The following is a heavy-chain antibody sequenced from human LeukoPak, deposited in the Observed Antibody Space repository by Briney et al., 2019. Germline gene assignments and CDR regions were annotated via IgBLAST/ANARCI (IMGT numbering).Heavy chain of an antibody. V-gene: IGHV4-34*01. J-gene: IGHJ4*02. CDR1: GGSFSGYY. CDR2: INHSGST. Sequence: SETLSLTCAVYGGSFSGYYWSWIRQPPGKGLEWIGEINHSGSTNYNPSLKSRVTISVDTSKNQFSLKLSSVTAADTAVYYCARGRLGCSDYWGQGTLVTVSS. CDR3: ARGRLGCSDY. D-gene: IGHD3-9*01.